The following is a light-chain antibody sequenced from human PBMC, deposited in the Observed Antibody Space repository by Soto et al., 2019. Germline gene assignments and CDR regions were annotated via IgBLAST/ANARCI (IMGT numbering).Light chain of an antibody. J-gene: IGLJ2*01. Sequence: QSVLTQPPSVSGAPGQRVTISCTGSSSNIGAGYDVHWYRQLPGTAPKLLIYGNSNRPSGVPDRFSGSKSGTSASLAITGLQAKDEADDYCQSYDSSLSGVVFGGGTKLTVL. V-gene: IGLV1-40*01. CDR3: QSYDSSLSGVV. CDR2: GNS. CDR1: SSNIGAGYD.